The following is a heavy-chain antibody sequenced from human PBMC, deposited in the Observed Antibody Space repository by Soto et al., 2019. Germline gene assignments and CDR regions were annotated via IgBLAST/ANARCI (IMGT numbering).Heavy chain of an antibody. V-gene: IGHV3-7*01. CDR2: IKQDGSEK. J-gene: IGHJ4*02. CDR3: ARDLGSYSSSSGSDY. Sequence: PGGSLRLSCAASGFTFSSYWMRWVRQAQGKGLEWVANIKQDGSEKYYVDSVKGRFTISRDNAKNSLYLQMNSLRAEDTAVYYCARDLGSYSSSSGSDYWGQGTLVTVSS. D-gene: IGHD6-6*01. CDR1: GFTFSSYW.